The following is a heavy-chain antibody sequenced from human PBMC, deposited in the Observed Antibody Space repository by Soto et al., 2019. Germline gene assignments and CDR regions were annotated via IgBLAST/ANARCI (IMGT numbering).Heavy chain of an antibody. D-gene: IGHD4-17*01. CDR1: GGSVSSGSYY. J-gene: IGHJ4*02. CDR3: ARDAYGPLEE. Sequence: QVQLQESGPGLVKPSETLSLTCTVSGGSVSSGSYYWSWIRQPPGKGLEWIGYIYYSGSTNYNPSLKSRVTISVDTPKHRFSRKLSSVPAADTAVDYCARDAYGPLEEWGQGALVTVSS. CDR2: IYYSGST. V-gene: IGHV4-61*01.